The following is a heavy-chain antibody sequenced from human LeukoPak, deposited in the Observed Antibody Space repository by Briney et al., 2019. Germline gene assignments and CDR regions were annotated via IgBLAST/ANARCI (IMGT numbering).Heavy chain of an antibody. CDR1: GGTFSSYA. CDR3: ARDRGYYGSGSYYNEEVGMNYYYMDV. J-gene: IGHJ6*03. D-gene: IGHD3-10*01. Sequence: SVKVSCKASGGTFSSYAISWVRQAPGQGLEWMGGIIPIFGTANYAQKFQGRVTITADESTSTAYMELSSLRSEDTAVYYCARDRGYYGSGSYYNEEVGMNYYYMDVWGKGTTVTISS. CDR2: IIPIFGTA. V-gene: IGHV1-69*13.